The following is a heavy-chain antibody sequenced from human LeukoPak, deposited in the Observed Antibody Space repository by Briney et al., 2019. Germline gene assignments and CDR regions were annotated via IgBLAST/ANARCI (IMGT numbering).Heavy chain of an antibody. CDR1: GGTFSSYA. Sequence: SVKVSCKASGGTFSSYAISWVRQAPGQGLEWMGGIIPIFGTANYAQKFQGRVTITADESTSIAYMELSSLRSEDTAVYYCATATYSGSYRAIAFDIWGQGTMVTVSS. D-gene: IGHD1-26*01. CDR2: IIPIFGTA. CDR3: ATATYSGSYRAIAFDI. J-gene: IGHJ3*02. V-gene: IGHV1-69*13.